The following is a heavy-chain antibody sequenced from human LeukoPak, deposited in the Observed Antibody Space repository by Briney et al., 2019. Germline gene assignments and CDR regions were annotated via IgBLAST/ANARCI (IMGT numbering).Heavy chain of an antibody. CDR3: ARGFVDTAMVNPFDY. J-gene: IGHJ4*02. V-gene: IGHV1-18*01. CDR1: GYTFTSYG. CDR2: ISAYNGNT. D-gene: IGHD5-18*01. Sequence: ASVKVSCKASGYTFTSYGISWVRQAPGQGLEWMGWISAYNGNTSYAQKLQGRVTMTTDTSTSTAYMGLRSLRSDDTAVYYCARGFVDTAMVNPFDYWGQGTLVTVSS.